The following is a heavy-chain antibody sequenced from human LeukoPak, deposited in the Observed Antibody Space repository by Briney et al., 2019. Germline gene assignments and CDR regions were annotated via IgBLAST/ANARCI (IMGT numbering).Heavy chain of an antibody. D-gene: IGHD4-17*01. Sequence: GGSLRLSCAVSGFTFSSFAMGWVRQAPGKGLEWVSAISTSGSSTYYADSVKGRFTISRDNSKNTVNLQMNSLRAEDTAVYYCAKPGTSLRAVDHWGQGTLVTVSS. CDR1: GFTFSSFA. CDR2: ISTSGSST. V-gene: IGHV3-23*01. J-gene: IGHJ4*02. CDR3: AKPGTSLRAVDH.